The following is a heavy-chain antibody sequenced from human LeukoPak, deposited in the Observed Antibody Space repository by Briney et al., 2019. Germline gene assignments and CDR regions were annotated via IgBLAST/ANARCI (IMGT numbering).Heavy chain of an antibody. CDR2: VNNDGSST. V-gene: IGHV3-74*03. CDR3: VREYSTLDY. D-gene: IGHD2-15*01. Sequence: GGSLRLSCAASGFTFSSYGMHWVRQAPGKGLVWVSRVNNDGSSTKYADSVKGRFTISRDNAKNSLYLQMNSLRVEDTAVYYCVREYSTLDYWGQGTLVTVSS. CDR1: GFTFSSYG. J-gene: IGHJ4*02.